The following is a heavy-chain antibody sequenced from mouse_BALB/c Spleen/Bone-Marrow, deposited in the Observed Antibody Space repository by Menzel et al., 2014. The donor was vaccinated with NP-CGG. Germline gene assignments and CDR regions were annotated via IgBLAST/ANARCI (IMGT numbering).Heavy chain of an antibody. V-gene: IGHV2-6-7*01. CDR2: IWGDGST. J-gene: IGHJ4*01. CDR1: GFSLTGYG. D-gene: IGHD4-1*01. Sequence: VHLVESGPGLVAPSQSLSITCTVSGFSLTGYGVNWVRQPPGKGLEWLGMIWGDGSTDYNSALKSRLSIGKDNSKSQVFLKMNSLQTDDTARYYCARTLGHYAMDYWGQGTSVTVSS. CDR3: ARTLGHYAMDY.